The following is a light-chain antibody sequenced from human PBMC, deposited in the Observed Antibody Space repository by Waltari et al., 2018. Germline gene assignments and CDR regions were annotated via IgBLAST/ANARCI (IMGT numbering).Light chain of an antibody. CDR3: QQSYSTPQEYT. V-gene: IGKV1-39*01. CDR1: QSISSY. J-gene: IGKJ2*01. Sequence: DIQMTQSPSSLSASVGDRVPITCRASQSISSYLNWYQQKPGKAPKLLIYAASSLQSGVPSRFSGSGSGTDFTLTISSLQPEDFATYYCQQSYSTPQEYTFGQGTNLEIK. CDR2: AAS.